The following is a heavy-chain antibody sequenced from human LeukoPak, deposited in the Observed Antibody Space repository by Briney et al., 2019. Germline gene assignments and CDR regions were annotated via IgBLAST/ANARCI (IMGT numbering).Heavy chain of an antibody. Sequence: ASVKVSCKASGYTFTSYDINWVRQATGQGLEWMGWINPNSGGTNYAQKFPGRVTMTRNTSISTAYMDLSSLRSEDTAVYYCARGTPERGSENYYMGYYYMDVWGKGTTVTISS. CDR2: INPNSGGT. CDR3: ARGTPERGSENYYMGYYYMDV. J-gene: IGHJ6*03. CDR1: GYTFTSYD. V-gene: IGHV1-8*01. D-gene: IGHD3-10*01.